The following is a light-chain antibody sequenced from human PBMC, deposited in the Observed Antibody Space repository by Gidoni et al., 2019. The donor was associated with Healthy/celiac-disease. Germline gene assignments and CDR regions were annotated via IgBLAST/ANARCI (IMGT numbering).Light chain of an antibody. Sequence: EIVMTQSPATLSVSPGERATLSCRASQRVSSNLAWYQQKPGQAPRLLIYGASTRATGIPARFSGSGSGTEFTLTISSLQSEDFAVYYCQQYRGTFXQXTKVEIK. CDR2: GAS. CDR1: QRVSSN. CDR3: QQYRGT. J-gene: IGKJ1*01. V-gene: IGKV3-15*01.